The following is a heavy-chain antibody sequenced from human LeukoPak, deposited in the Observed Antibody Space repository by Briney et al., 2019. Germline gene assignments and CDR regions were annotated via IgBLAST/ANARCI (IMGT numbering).Heavy chain of an antibody. CDR2: FSGSGGST. J-gene: IGHJ4*02. CDR3: ARVEGNIITTTEGYFDY. D-gene: IGHD2/OR15-2a*01. Sequence: GGSLRLSCAASGFTFSSYAMSWVRQSPGKGLEWVSAFSGSGGSTYYADSVKGRFTISRDNSKNSLYLQMNSLRAEDTAVYYCARVEGNIITTTEGYFDYWGQGTLVTVSS. CDR1: GFTFSSYA. V-gene: IGHV3-23*01.